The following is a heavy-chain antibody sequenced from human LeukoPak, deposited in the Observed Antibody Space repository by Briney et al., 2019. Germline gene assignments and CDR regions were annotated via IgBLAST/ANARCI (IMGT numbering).Heavy chain of an antibody. J-gene: IGHJ3*02. Sequence: SETLSLTCTVSGGSISSNYWSWIRQPPGKGLEWIGRIYPSGSTYYSPSLKSRVTMSVDTSKNQFSLKLSSVTAADTAVYYCSRDRIDDAFDIWGQGTMVTVSS. CDR3: SRDRIDDAFDI. V-gene: IGHV4-4*07. D-gene: IGHD2-15*01. CDR1: GGSISSNY. CDR2: IYPSGST.